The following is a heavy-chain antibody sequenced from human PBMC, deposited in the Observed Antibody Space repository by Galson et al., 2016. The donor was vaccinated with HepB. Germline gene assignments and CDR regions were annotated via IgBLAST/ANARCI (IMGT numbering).Heavy chain of an antibody. CDR1: GYKFADYW. D-gene: IGHD6-25*01. CDR2: VWPGDSDT. Sequence: QSGAEVKKPGESLKISCKGSGYKFADYWIGWVRQMPGRGLEWMGIVWPGDSDTRYSPSFQGQVTMSADKPTATAYLQWSSLKASDTAMYYCARQGDYSGRWSPFDYWGQGTLVTVSS. CDR3: ARQGDYSGRWSPFDY. V-gene: IGHV5-51*01. J-gene: IGHJ4*02.